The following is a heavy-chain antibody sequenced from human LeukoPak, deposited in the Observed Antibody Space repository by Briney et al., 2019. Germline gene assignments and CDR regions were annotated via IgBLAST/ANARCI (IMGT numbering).Heavy chain of an antibody. CDR3: ARGGRDYGDYPLFQH. J-gene: IGHJ1*01. D-gene: IGHD4-17*01. V-gene: IGHV4-34*01. Sequence: SETLSLTCAVSGGSFSGYYWSWIRQPPGKGLEWIGGINHSGSTNYNPSLKSRVTISVDTSKNQFSLKLSSVTAADTAVYYCARGGRDYGDYPLFQHWGQGTLVTGAS. CDR2: INHSGST. CDR1: GGSFSGYY.